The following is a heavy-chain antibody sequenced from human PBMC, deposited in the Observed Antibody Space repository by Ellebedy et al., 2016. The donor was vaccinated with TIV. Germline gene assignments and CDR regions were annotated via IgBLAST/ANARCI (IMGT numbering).Heavy chain of an antibody. J-gene: IGHJ6*02. CDR3: ATARRVGATGRKMDV. CDR1: GFTFSRYW. D-gene: IGHD1-26*01. CDR2: INQDGSEK. V-gene: IGHV3-7*01. Sequence: PGGSLRLSCSASGFTFSRYWMNWVRQAPGNGLGWVANINQDGSEKYYVDSVKGRFTISRDNAKNSLYLQMNSLRAEDTAVYYCATARRVGATGRKMDVWGQGTTVTVSS.